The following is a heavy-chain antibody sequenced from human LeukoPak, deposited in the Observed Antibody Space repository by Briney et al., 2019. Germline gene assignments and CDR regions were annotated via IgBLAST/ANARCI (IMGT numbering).Heavy chain of an antibody. J-gene: IGHJ4*02. CDR1: GFTFNTYS. CDR3: ARERSGWLFDY. CDR2: INNDGSST. V-gene: IGHV3-74*01. Sequence: GGSLRLSCAASGFTFNTYSMSWVRQVPGKGLVWVSHINNDGSSTTYADSVKGRFTISRDNAKNTLYLQMNSLRAEDTAVYYCARERSGWLFDYWGQGTLVTVSS. D-gene: IGHD6-19*01.